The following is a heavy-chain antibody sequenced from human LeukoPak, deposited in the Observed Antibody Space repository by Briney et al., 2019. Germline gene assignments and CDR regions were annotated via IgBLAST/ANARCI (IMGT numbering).Heavy chain of an antibody. CDR3: AKGPVIVLVPAAPLDY. CDR2: ISGSGAST. D-gene: IGHD2-2*01. V-gene: IGHV3-23*01. CDR1: GFPFSNYV. J-gene: IGHJ4*02. Sequence: GGSLRLSCAASGFPFSNYVMSWVRQAPGKGLEWVSAISGSGASTYYGDSVKGRFTISRDTSNNTLYLQMNSLRAEDTAVYYCAKGPVIVLVPAAPLDYWGQGILVTVSS.